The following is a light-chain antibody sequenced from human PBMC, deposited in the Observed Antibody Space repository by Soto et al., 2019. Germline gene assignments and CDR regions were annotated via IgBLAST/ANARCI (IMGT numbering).Light chain of an antibody. V-gene: IGKV1-39*01. CDR3: QESSSSLT. J-gene: IGKJ5*01. CDR2: LAS. Sequence: QMSQSPSTMSASVGDRVTITCRASQSINNYLSWYQQKPGKAPKSLIFLASTLQSVVPSRFSGSGSGTDFTLTISSLQPEDFATYYGQESSSSLTSAPGTRLEIK. CDR1: QSINNY.